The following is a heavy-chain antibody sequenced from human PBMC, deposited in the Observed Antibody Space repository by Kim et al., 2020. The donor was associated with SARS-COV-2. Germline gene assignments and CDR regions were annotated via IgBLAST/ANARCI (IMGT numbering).Heavy chain of an antibody. CDR2: IIPIFGTA. J-gene: IGHJ3*02. D-gene: IGHD3-3*01. Sequence: SVKVSCKASGGTFSSYAISWVRQAPGQGLEWMGGIIPIFGTANYAQKFQGRVTITADESTSTAYMELSSLRSEDTAVYYCASSHGNEYYDFWSGNDAFDIWGQGTMVTVSS. V-gene: IGHV1-69*13. CDR3: ASSHGNEYYDFWSGNDAFDI. CDR1: GGTFSSYA.